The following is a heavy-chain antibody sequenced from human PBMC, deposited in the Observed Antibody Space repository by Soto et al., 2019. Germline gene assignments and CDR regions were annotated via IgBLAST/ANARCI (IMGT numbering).Heavy chain of an antibody. CDR1: GGTFSSHA. Sequence: GASVKVSCKASGGTFSSHAISWVRQAPGQGLEWMGGIIPIFGTANYAQKFQGRVTITADKSTSTAYMELSSLRPEDTAIYYCVKQAHGLDGVAFDYWGQGTQVTVSS. D-gene: IGHD2-15*01. V-gene: IGHV1-69*06. J-gene: IGHJ4*02. CDR3: VKQAHGLDGVAFDY. CDR2: IIPIFGTA.